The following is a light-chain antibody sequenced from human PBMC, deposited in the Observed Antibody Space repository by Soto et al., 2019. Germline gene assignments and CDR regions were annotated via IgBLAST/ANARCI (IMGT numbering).Light chain of an antibody. V-gene: IGKV1-39*01. CDR1: QSISTY. CDR3: QNSYSAPPWT. CDR2: AAS. J-gene: IGKJ1*01. Sequence: DIQMTQSPSSLSASVGDRVTISCRASQSISTYLNWYQQKPGKAPRLLIYAASSVQTGVPPRFSGSGSGTEFTLTISSLRLDDIATYFCQNSYSAPPWTFGQGTKVEIK.